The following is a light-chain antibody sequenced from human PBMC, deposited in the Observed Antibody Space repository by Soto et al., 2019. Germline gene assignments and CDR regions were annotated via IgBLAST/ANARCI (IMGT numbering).Light chain of an antibody. CDR1: QSISSY. J-gene: IGKJ5*01. V-gene: IGKV1-39*01. CDR2: DGS. Sequence: DIQMTQSPSSLSASIGDRVILTCRASQSISSYLNWYQQKPGKAPKPLIHDGSSLQSGVPSRFSGSGSGTDFTLTISSLRPEDFATYYCQQGHSTPITFGQGTRLEIK. CDR3: QQGHSTPIT.